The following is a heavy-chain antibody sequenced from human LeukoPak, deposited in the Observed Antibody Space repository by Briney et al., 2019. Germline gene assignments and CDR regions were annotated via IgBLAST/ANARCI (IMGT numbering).Heavy chain of an antibody. V-gene: IGHV4-34*01. CDR1: GGSFSGYY. CDR3: ARVTEAPYYFDY. Sequence: SETLSLTCAVYGGSFSGYYWSWIRQPPGKGLEWIGEINHSGSTDYNPSLKSRVTISVDTSKNQFSLKLSSVTAEDTAVYYCARVTEAPYYFDYWGQGTLVTVSS. J-gene: IGHJ4*02. CDR2: INHSGST.